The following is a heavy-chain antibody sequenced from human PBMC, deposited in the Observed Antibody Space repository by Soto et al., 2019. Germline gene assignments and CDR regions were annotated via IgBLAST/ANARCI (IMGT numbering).Heavy chain of an antibody. J-gene: IGHJ6*02. CDR2: ISGYNEKT. CDR3: AREGYCSSGSCALYSHYYFGMDV. Sequence: QVQLVQSGAEVKKPGASVKLSCKASGYTFNRYGISWVRQAPGQGLEWMGWISGYNEKTKYAQNFQGRVTMTTDTSTTAAYMELRSLTSDDTAVYFCAREGYCSSGSCALYSHYYFGMDVWGQGTTVTVSS. V-gene: IGHV1-18*01. D-gene: IGHD2-15*01. CDR1: GYTFNRYG.